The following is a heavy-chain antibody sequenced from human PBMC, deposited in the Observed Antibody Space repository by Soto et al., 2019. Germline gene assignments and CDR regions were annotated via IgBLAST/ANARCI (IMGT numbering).Heavy chain of an antibody. Sequence: SETLSLTCAVYGGSFSGYYWNWIRQPPGKGLEWIGEINHSGSTKYNPSLKSRVTISVDMSKSQFSLKLRSVTAADTALYYCGRAPLQAYLAAPARHFDYWGQGTLVTVS. V-gene: IGHV4-34*01. J-gene: IGHJ4*02. CDR1: GGSFSGYY. D-gene: IGHD6-13*01. CDR3: GRAPLQAYLAAPARHFDY. CDR2: INHSGST.